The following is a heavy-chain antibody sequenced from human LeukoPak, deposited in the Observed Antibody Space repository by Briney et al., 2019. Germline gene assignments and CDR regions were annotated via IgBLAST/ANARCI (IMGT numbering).Heavy chain of an antibody. CDR3: ARELISSSWYGAGYFDY. J-gene: IGHJ4*02. CDR1: GFTFSSYS. D-gene: IGHD6-13*01. CDR2: ISSSSSYI. Sequence: GGSLRLSCAASGFTFSSYSMNWVRQAPGKGLEGVSYISSSSSYIYYADSVKGRFTITRDNAKNSLYLQINRLRAEDTAVYYCARELISSSWYGAGYFDYWGQGTLVTVSS. V-gene: IGHV3-21*01.